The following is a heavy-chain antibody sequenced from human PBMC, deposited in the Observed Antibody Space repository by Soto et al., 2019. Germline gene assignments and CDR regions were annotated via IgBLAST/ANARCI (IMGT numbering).Heavy chain of an antibody. CDR2: IYESGNT. CDR1: GGSISNHY. CDR3: VRGGSYYYFYDMDV. D-gene: IGHD6-25*01. V-gene: IGHV4-59*11. Sequence: SETLSLTCTVSGGSISNHYWTWIRQPPGKGLEWIGYIYESGNTKYNPSLKSRVTISLDPSRKQFSLKLSSVTAADTAVYFCVRGGSYYYFYDMDVWGQGTTVTVSS. J-gene: IGHJ6*02.